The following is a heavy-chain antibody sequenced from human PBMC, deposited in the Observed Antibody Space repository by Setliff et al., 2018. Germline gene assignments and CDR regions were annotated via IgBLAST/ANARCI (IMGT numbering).Heavy chain of an antibody. CDR1: GYTFTSYA. V-gene: IGHV1-3*01. Sequence: GASVKVSCKASGYTFTSYAMHWVRQAPGQRLEWMGWINAGNGNTKYSQKFQGRVTITRDTSASTVYMELSSLRYEDTAVFYCASADVVVAPWGQGTLVTVSS. CDR3: ASADVVVAP. J-gene: IGHJ4*02. CDR2: INAGNGNT. D-gene: IGHD2-21*01.